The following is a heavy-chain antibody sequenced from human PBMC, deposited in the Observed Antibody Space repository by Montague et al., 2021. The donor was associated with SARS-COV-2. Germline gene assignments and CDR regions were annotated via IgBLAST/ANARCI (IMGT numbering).Heavy chain of an antibody. V-gene: IGHV3-48*03. Sequence: SLRLSCAASGFTFSSYEMNWVRQAPGKGLEWVSYISITGSTIFYADSVKGRFTISRDNAKNLLYLQMNSLRAEDTAVYYCSSRAPTRIVLMVYAIEGYFDYWGQGTLVTVSS. CDR1: GFTFSSYE. CDR2: ISITGSTI. CDR3: SSRAPTRIVLMVYAIEGYFDY. J-gene: IGHJ4*02. D-gene: IGHD2-8*01.